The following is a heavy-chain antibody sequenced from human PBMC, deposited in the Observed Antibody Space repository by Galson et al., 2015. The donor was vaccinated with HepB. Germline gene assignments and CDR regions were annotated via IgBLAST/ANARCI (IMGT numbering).Heavy chain of an antibody. CDR2: ISSSSSYT. V-gene: IGHV3-11*05. Sequence: SLRLSCAASGFTFSDYYMSWIRQAPGKGLEWVSYISSSSSYTNYADSVKGRFTISRDNAKNSLYLQMNSLRAEDTAVYYCAREMAYYYDSSGYSPRNAFDIWGQGTMVTVSS. J-gene: IGHJ3*02. D-gene: IGHD3-22*01. CDR3: AREMAYYYDSSGYSPRNAFDI. CDR1: GFTFSDYY.